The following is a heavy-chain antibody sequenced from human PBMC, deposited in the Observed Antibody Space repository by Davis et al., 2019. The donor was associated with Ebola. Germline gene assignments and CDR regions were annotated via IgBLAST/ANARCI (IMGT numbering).Heavy chain of an antibody. V-gene: IGHV4-59*08. CDR1: GGSIKSYY. CDR2: ISYSGST. Sequence: SETLSLTCNVAGGSIKSYYWSWIRQAPGKGLEWIGYISYSGSTNYNPSLKSRVTISVDTSKNQFSLRLSSVTAADTAVYYCARRPFSNDFWSAYDYGMDVWGQGTTVTLSS. D-gene: IGHD3-3*01. J-gene: IGHJ6*02. CDR3: ARRPFSNDFWSAYDYGMDV.